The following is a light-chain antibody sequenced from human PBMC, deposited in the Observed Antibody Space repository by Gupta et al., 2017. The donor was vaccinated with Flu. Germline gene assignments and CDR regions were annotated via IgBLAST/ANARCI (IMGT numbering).Light chain of an antibody. V-gene: IGKV3-20*01. Sequence: EIVLTQSPGTLSLSPGERATLSCMASQSVSSSYLAWYQQKPGQAPRLLIYGASSRATGIPDRFSDSGSGTDFTLTISRLEPEDFAVYYCQQYGSSLWTFGQGTKVEIK. J-gene: IGKJ1*01. CDR2: GAS. CDR3: QQYGSSLWT. CDR1: QSVSSSY.